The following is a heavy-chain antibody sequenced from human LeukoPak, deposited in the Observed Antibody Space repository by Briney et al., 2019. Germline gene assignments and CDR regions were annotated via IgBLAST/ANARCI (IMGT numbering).Heavy chain of an antibody. CDR2: INAGNGNT. CDR1: GNTFSSNI. CDR3: ARGRPTTTAFHV. V-gene: IGHV1-3*01. J-gene: IGHJ3*01. D-gene: IGHD1-14*01. Sequence: ASVKVSCKTSGNTFSSNIINWVRQAPGQRLDWMGWINAGNGNTKYSEKFQGRVTITRDTSASTVYMELSSLRSEDTAVYYCARGRPTTTAFHVWGQGTMVTVSP.